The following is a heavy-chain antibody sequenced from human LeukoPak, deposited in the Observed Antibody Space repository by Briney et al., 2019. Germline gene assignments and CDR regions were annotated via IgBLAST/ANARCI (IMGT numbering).Heavy chain of an antibody. CDR3: ARLMTTVIPYYYYGMDV. Sequence: SSETLSLTCAVSGGSISSSNWWSWVRQPPGKGLEWIGEIYHSGSTNYNPSLKSRVTISVDTSKNQFSLKLSSVTAADTAVYYCARLMTTVIPYYYYGMDVWGQGTTVTVSS. V-gene: IGHV4-4*02. D-gene: IGHD4-17*01. CDR1: GGSISSSNW. CDR2: IYHSGST. J-gene: IGHJ6*02.